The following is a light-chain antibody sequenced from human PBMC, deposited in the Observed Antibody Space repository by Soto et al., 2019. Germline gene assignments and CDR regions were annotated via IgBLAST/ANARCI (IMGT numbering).Light chain of an antibody. J-gene: IGKJ2*01. V-gene: IGKV3-15*01. CDR2: GAS. CDR3: QQYNNWPPYT. CDR1: QSVSSN. Sequence: EIVMTQSPATLSVSPGERATLFCRASQSVSSNLAWYQQKPGQAPRLLIYGASTRATGIPARFSGSGSGTEFPLTISSLQSEDFAVYYCQQYNNWPPYTFGQGTKLEIK.